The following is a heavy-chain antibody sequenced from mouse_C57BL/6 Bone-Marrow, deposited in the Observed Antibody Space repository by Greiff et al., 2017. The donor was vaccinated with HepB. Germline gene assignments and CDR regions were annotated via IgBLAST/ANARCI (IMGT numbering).Heavy chain of an antibody. Sequence: VHLVESGPGLVAPSQSLSITCTASGFSLTSYGVHWVRQPPGKGLEWLVVIWSDGSTTYNSALNSRLSTSTDNTKSQVFLKMNSLQTDDTAMYYCARPLRYFDYWGQGTTLTVSS. V-gene: IGHV2-6*03. CDR2: IWSDGST. CDR1: GFSLTSYG. D-gene: IGHD1-1*01. CDR3: ARPLRYFDY. J-gene: IGHJ2*01.